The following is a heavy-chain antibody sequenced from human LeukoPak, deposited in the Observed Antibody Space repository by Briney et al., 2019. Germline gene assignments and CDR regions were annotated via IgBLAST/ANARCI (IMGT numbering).Heavy chain of an antibody. J-gene: IGHJ5*02. CDR3: ARPGRLYYDFWSGSNWFDP. Sequence: SETLSLTCAVYGGSFSGYYWSWIRQPPGKGLEWIGEINHSGSTNYNPSLKSRVTISVDTSKNQFSLKLSSVTAADTAVYYCARPGRLYYDFWSGSNWFDPWGQGTLVTVSS. CDR2: INHSGST. D-gene: IGHD3-3*01. V-gene: IGHV4-34*01. CDR1: GGSFSGYY.